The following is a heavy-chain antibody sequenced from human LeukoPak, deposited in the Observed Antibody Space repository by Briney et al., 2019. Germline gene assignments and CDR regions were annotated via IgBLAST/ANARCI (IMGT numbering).Heavy chain of an antibody. V-gene: IGHV1-18*01. J-gene: IGHJ6*02. CDR1: GYTFTSYG. CDR2: ISAYNGNT. D-gene: IGHD3-22*01. CDR3: ARGRITMIPTPQDGMDV. Sequence: ASVKVSRKASGYTFTSYGISWVRQAPGQGLEWMGWISAYNGNTNYAQKLQGRVTMTTDTSTSTAYMELRSLRSDDTAVYYCARGRITMIPTPQDGMDVWGQGTTVTVSS.